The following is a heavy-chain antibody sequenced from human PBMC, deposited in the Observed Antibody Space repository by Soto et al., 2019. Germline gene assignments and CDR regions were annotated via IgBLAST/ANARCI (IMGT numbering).Heavy chain of an antibody. CDR3: AKDFVGTKADFFDY. V-gene: IGHV3-23*01. Sequence: GGSLRLSCADSGFTFPNYVMSWVRQAPGKGLEWVSAISASGGSTYYADSVKGRFTVSRDNSKNTPYLQMSSLRAEDTAVYYCAKDFVGTKADFFDYWGQGTLVTVSS. D-gene: IGHD1-26*01. CDR1: GFTFPNYV. CDR2: ISASGGST. J-gene: IGHJ4*02.